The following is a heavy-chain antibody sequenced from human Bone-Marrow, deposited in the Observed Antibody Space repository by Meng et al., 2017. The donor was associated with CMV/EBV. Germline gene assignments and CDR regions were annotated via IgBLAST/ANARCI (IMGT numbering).Heavy chain of an antibody. J-gene: IGHJ6*02. CDR2: ISSSGSTI. V-gene: IGHV3-11*04. CDR3: ARDQVLTGYYDFWSGYYSAQYGRDV. D-gene: IGHD3-3*01. Sequence: GESLKISCAASGFTFGDNAMSWVRQAPGKGLEWVSYISSSGSTIYYADSVKGRFTISRDNAKNSLYLQKNSLRAEDTAVYYCARDQVLTGYYDFWSGYYSAQYGRDVWGQGTTVTVSS. CDR1: GFTFGDNA.